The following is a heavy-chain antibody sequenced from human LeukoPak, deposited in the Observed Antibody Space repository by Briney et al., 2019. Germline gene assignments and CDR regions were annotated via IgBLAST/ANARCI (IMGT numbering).Heavy chain of an antibody. CDR2: IYYSGST. CDR1: GGSISSYY. Sequence: SGTLSLTCTVSGGSISSYYWSWIRQPPGKGLEWIGYIYYSGSTNYNPSLKSRVTISVDTSKNQFSLKLSSVTAADTAVYYCASSYCSSTSCYMRRGAFDIWGQGTMVTVSS. D-gene: IGHD2-2*02. V-gene: IGHV4-59*08. CDR3: ASSYCSSTSCYMRRGAFDI. J-gene: IGHJ3*02.